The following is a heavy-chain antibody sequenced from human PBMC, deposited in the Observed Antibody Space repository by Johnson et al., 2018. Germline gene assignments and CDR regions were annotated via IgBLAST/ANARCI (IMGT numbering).Heavy chain of an antibody. CDR3: VKGGGAFDV. J-gene: IGHJ3*01. CDR2: IKSDGSAR. V-gene: IGHV3-7*01. Sequence: VQLQEAGGDLAQPGGSLRLSCAASGFTFSASWMSWVRQAPGKRLEWVGCIKSDGSARYYVDSGEGRFTISRDNAKNSLFLQMNSLRADDTAVYYCVKGGGAFDVWGQGTMVTVSS. D-gene: IGHD3-16*01. CDR1: GFTFSASW.